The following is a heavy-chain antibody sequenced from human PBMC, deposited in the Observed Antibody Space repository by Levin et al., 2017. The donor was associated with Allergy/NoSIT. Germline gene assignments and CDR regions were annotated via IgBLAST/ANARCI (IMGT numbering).Heavy chain of an antibody. CDR1: GDSVSSNSAA. CDR2: TYYRSKWYN. J-gene: IGHJ5*02. V-gene: IGHV6-1*01. D-gene: IGHD4-23*01. CDR3: ARGGEVVVTRRCLVFDP. Sequence: SQTLSLPCAISGDSVSSNSAAWNWIRQSPSRGLEWLGRTYYRSKWYNDYAVSVKSRITINPDTSKNQFSLQLNSVTPEDTAVYYCARGGEVVVTRRCLVFDPWGQGTLVTVSS.